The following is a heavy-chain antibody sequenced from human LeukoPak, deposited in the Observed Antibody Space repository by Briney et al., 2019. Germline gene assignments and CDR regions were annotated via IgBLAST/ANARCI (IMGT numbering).Heavy chain of an antibody. Sequence: ASVKVSCKASGYTFISCGTNWVRQAPGQGLEWMGWISGYNGNTNYAQNLQGRVTMTRDTSTSTAYMELRSLRSDDTAVYYCARELGGAGSYFFPYYGMDVWGQGTTVTVSS. D-gene: IGHD3-10*01. J-gene: IGHJ6*02. CDR1: GYTFISCG. CDR3: ARELGGAGSYFFPYYGMDV. V-gene: IGHV1-18*01. CDR2: ISGYNGNT.